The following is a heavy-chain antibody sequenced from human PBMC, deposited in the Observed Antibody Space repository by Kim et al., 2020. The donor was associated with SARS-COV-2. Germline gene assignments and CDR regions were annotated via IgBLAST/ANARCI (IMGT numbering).Heavy chain of an antibody. Sequence: GGSLRLSCTASGFTFGDYAMSWFRQAPGKGLEWVGFIRSKAYGGTTEYAASVKGRFTISRDDSKSIAYLQMNSLKTEDTAVYYCTRRVSSGWYFTWFDPWGQGTLVTVSS. J-gene: IGHJ5*02. D-gene: IGHD6-19*01. CDR2: IRSKAYGGTT. V-gene: IGHV3-49*03. CDR1: GFTFGDYA. CDR3: TRRVSSGWYFTWFDP.